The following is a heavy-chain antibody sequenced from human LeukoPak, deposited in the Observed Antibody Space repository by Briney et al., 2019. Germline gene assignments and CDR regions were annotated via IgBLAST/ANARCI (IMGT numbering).Heavy chain of an antibody. CDR2: ISSSSTYI. V-gene: IGHV3-21*01. CDR3: ARDSTRFDY. J-gene: IGHJ4*02. CDR1: GFTFSSYS. Sequence: PGGSLRPSCVASGFTFSSYSMNWVRQAPGKGLEWVSSISSSSTYIYYTDSTKGRFTISRDNAKNSLYLQMNSLRAEDTAVYYCARDSTRFDYWGQGTLVTVSS.